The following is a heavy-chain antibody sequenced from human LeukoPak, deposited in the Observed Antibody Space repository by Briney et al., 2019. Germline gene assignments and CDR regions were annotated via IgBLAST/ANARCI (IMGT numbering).Heavy chain of an antibody. D-gene: IGHD3-10*01. CDR3: VRGGDYFDY. CDR1: GFTFSNYW. Sequence: PGESLRLSCAASGFTFSNYWMHWVRQAPGKGLVWVSRINSDGSSTTYADSVKGRFTISRDNTKNTLHLQMNSLRAEDTAVYYCVRGGDYFDYWGQGTLVTVSS. CDR2: INSDGSST. J-gene: IGHJ4*02. V-gene: IGHV3-74*01.